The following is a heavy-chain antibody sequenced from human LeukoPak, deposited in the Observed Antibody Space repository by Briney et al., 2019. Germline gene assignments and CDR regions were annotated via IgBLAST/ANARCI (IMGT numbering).Heavy chain of an antibody. CDR1: GFTFSNW. D-gene: IGHD5-18*01. Sequence: GGSPRLSCAASGFTFSNWMSWVRQAPGKGLEWVANIKQDGSEIFYVDSVKGRFTISRDNTKNSLYLQMNSLRAEDTAVYYCARDSTGYGYEEWSWGQGTLVTVSS. J-gene: IGHJ5*02. V-gene: IGHV3-7*01. CDR2: IKQDGSEI. CDR3: ARDSTGYGYEEWS.